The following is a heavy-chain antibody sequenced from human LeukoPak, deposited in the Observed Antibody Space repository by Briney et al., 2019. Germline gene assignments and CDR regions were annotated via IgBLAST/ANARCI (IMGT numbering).Heavy chain of an antibody. CDR3: ARVDIVVVPATITYYYYMDV. Sequence: PSETLSLTCAVYGGSFSGYYWSWIRQPPGKGLEWIGEINHSGSTNYNPSLKSRVTISVDTSKNQFSLKLSSVTAADTAVYYCARVDIVVVPATITYYYYMDVWGKGTTVTVSS. V-gene: IGHV4-34*01. D-gene: IGHD2-2*03. CDR2: INHSGST. J-gene: IGHJ6*03. CDR1: GGSFSGYY.